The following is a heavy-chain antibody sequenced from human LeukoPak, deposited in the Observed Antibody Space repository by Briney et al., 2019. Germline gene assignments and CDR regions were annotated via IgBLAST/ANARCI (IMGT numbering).Heavy chain of an antibody. Sequence: SETLSLTCTVSGGSISSYYWSWLRHPPGKGLDGIGYTYYSGSTNYNPSLKSRVTISVDTSKNQFSLKLSSVTAADTVVYYCARDQIGGSSQKGDVAFDIWGQGTMVTVSS. V-gene: IGHV4-59*01. CDR1: GGSISSYY. CDR3: ARDQIGGSSQKGDVAFDI. J-gene: IGHJ3*02. CDR2: TYYSGST. D-gene: IGHD1-26*01.